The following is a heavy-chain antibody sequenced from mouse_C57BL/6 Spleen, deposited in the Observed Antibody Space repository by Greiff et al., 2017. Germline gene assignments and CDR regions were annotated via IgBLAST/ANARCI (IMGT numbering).Heavy chain of an antibody. CDR2: IYPGSGST. Sequence: QVQLQQPGAELVKPGASVKMSCKASGYTFTSYWITWVKQRPGQGLEWIGDIYPGSGSTNYNEKFKSKATLTVDTSSSTAYMQLSSLTSEDSAVYYCASPLAGTDYFDYWGQGTTLTVSS. D-gene: IGHD4-1*01. CDR1: GYTFTSYW. J-gene: IGHJ2*01. V-gene: IGHV1-55*01. CDR3: ASPLAGTDYFDY.